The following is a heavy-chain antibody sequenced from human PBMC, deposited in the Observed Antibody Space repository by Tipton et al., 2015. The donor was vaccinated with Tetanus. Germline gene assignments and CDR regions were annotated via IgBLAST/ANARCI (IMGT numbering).Heavy chain of an antibody. CDR1: GGSISSYY. V-gene: IGHV4-59*01. J-gene: IGHJ6*02. Sequence: TLSLTCTVSGGSISSYYWSWIRQPPGKGLEWIGYIYYSGSTNYNPSLKSRVTISVDTSKNQFSLKRSSVTAADPAVYYCAREGGEGDFGSGMDVWGQGTTVTVSS. CDR2: IYYSGST. CDR3: AREGGEGDFGSGMDV. D-gene: IGHD3-10*01.